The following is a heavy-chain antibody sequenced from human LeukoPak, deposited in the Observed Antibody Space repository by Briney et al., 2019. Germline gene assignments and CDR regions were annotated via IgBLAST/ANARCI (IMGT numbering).Heavy chain of an antibody. V-gene: IGHV4-61*01. D-gene: IGHD3-9*01. CDR2: IYYSGST. CDR3: ARDKNYDILTGYYAFDI. Sequence: PSETLSLTCTVSGGSVSSGSYYWSWIRQPPGKGLEWIGYIYYSGSTNYNPSLKSRVTISVDTSKNQFSLKLSSVTAADTAVYYCARDKNYDILTGYYAFDIWGQGTMVTVSS. CDR1: GGSVSSGSYY. J-gene: IGHJ3*02.